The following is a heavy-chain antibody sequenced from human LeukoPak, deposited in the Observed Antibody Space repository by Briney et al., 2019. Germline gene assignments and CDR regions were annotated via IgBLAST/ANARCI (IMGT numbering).Heavy chain of an antibody. CDR3: ANYSSSFNDYFGMDV. V-gene: IGHV3-23*01. J-gene: IGHJ6*02. CDR2: ISGSGDTT. CDR1: GFTFRKYA. Sequence: PGGSLRLSCAASGFTFRKYAMNWVRQAPGKGLEWVSAISGSGDTTYYADSVKGRFTISRDNSKNTLYLHMNSLRAEDTALYYCANYSSSFNDYFGMDVWGQGTTVTVSS. D-gene: IGHD6-6*01.